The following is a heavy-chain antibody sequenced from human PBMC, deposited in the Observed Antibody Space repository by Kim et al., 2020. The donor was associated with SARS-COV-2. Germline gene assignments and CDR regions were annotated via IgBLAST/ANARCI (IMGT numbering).Heavy chain of an antibody. Sequence: SETLSLTCAVYGGSFSGYYWSWIRQPPGKGLEWIGEINHSGSSNYNPSLKSRVTISVDTSKNQFSLKLSSVTAADTAVYYCARLRGKALLTIFGVAPAIVPVWGKGTTVTVSS. CDR2: INHSGSS. J-gene: IGHJ6*04. D-gene: IGHD3-3*01. CDR1: GGSFSGYY. CDR3: ARLRGKALLTIFGVAPAIVPV. V-gene: IGHV4-34*01.